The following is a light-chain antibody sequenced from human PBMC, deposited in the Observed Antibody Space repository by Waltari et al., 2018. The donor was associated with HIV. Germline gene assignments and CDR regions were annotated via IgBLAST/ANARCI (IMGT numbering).Light chain of an antibody. CDR1: TSDIGTYNS. CDR2: EVT. Sequence: QSALTQPASVSGSPGQSITISCTGTTSDIGTYNSVSWYQQHPGKAPRLMIYEVTNRLSAVSNRFSGSKSGNTASLTISGLQAEDEADYYCSSSTSSNTLVFGGGTKLTVL. V-gene: IGLV2-14*01. CDR3: SSSTSSNTLV. J-gene: IGLJ3*02.